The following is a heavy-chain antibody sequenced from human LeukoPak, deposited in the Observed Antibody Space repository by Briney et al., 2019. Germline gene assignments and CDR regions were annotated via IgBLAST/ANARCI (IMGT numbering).Heavy chain of an antibody. Sequence: PGGSLRLSCAASGFTFSTYDMSWVRQAPGTGLEWVSAISGSGGSTYADSVKGRFTISRDNSKTTLYLQMNSLRAEDTGVYYCAKVTGYWYFDLWGRGTLVTVSS. CDR3: AKVTGYWYFDL. CDR2: ISGSGGST. V-gene: IGHV3-23*01. J-gene: IGHJ2*01. D-gene: IGHD3-9*01. CDR1: GFTFSTYD.